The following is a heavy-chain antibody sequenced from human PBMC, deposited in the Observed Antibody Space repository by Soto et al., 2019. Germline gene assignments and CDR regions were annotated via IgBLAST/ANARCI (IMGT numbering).Heavy chain of an antibody. V-gene: IGHV3-23*01. CDR3: AKGRSYYYYYGVDV. J-gene: IGHJ6*02. CDR1: GFTFSSCA. CDR2: IIDSGAST. Sequence: GGSLRPSCAASGFTFSSCARGWVRQAPGKGLEWVSDIIDSGASTYYADPVKGRFTISRDNSRSTLYLQMNSLRAEDTALYYCAKGRSYYYYYGVDVWGQGTTVTVSS.